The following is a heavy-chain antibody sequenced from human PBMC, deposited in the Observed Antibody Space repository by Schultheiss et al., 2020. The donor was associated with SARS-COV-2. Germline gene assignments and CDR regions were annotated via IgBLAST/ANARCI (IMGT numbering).Heavy chain of an antibody. CDR2: ISGSGGST. V-gene: IGHV3-23*01. CDR3: ARDGGSSGYYWGFDY. CDR1: GFTFSSYA. Sequence: GGSLRLSCAASGFTFSSYAMSWVRQAPGKGLEWVSAISGSGGSTYYADSVKGRFTISRDNSKNTLYLQMNSLRAEDTAVYYCARDGGSSGYYWGFDYWGQGTLVTVSS. J-gene: IGHJ4*02. D-gene: IGHD3-22*01.